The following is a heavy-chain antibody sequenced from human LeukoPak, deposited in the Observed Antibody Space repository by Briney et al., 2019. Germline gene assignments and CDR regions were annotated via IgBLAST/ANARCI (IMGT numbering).Heavy chain of an antibody. J-gene: IGHJ4*02. CDR3: ARGEDTWNSPRNARPPSYFDY. V-gene: IGHV1-69*04. CDR1: GGTFSSYA. Sequence: GASVKVSCKASGGTFSSYAISWVRQAPGQGLEWMGRIIPILGIANYAQKFQGRVTITADKSTSTAYMELSSLRSEDTAVYYCARGEDTWNSPRNARPPSYFDYGGKEPLVTVSS. D-gene: IGHD1-7*01. CDR2: IIPILGIA.